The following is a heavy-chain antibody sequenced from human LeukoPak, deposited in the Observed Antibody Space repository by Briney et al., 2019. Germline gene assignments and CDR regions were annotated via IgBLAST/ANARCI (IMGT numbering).Heavy chain of an antibody. CDR1: GYTFTGYY. Sequence: ASVKVSCKASGYTFTGYYMHWVRQAPGQGLEWMGWINPNSGATKYAQKFQGRVTVTRDTSIRTAYMELSSLRSDDTAVYYCARDLGTRDGYNPPNLFDNWGQGTLVTVSS. J-gene: IGHJ4*02. D-gene: IGHD5-24*01. CDR2: INPNSGAT. V-gene: IGHV1-2*02. CDR3: ARDLGTRDGYNPPNLFDN.